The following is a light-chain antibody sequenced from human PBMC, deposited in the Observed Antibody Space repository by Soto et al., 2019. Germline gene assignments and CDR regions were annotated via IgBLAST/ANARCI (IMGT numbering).Light chain of an antibody. CDR3: CSYAGSNNLI. V-gene: IGLV2-8*01. J-gene: IGLJ1*01. CDR1: SRDIGAYNY. Sequence: QSALSPHPSASGSAVQSVSISSTGTSRDIGAYNYVSWYQQYPGKAPKLMIFEVSKRPSGVPDRFSGSKSGNTASLTVSGLQAEDEADYYCCSYAGSNNLIFGTGTKVTVL. CDR2: EVS.